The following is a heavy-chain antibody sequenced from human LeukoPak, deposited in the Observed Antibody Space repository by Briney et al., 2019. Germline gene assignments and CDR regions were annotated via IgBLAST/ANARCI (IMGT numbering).Heavy chain of an antibody. V-gene: IGHV3-43*01. Sequence: TGGSLRLSCAASGFNFDDYTLHWVRQLPGKGLEWVSLINWDGDSTFYADSVKGRFTISRDTSKNSLYLKMHSLKPEDAAMYYCAKDLGKVIAAAGTAGFDTWGRGTLVTVSS. CDR2: INWDGDST. D-gene: IGHD6-19*01. J-gene: IGHJ4*01. CDR1: GFNFDDYT. CDR3: AKDLGKVIAAAGTAGFDT.